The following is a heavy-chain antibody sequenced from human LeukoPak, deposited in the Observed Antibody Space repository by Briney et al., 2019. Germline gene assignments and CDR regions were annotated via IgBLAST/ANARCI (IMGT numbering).Heavy chain of an antibody. CDR3: ARGMSATSGYLELEY. J-gene: IGHJ4*02. V-gene: IGHV3-23*01. Sequence: GGSLRLSCTASGFAFTIYTMNWVRQAPGKGLEWVSGISGRGDTTFYADSVKGRCTISRDNSLQTLFLHMNSLRAEDTAVYYCARGMSATSGYLELEYWGQGALVTVST. CDR1: GFAFTIYT. D-gene: IGHD3-22*01. CDR2: ISGRGDTT.